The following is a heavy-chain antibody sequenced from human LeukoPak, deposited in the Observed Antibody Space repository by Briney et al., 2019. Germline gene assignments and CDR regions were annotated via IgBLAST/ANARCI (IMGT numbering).Heavy chain of an antibody. J-gene: IGHJ5*02. CDR2: IYSGGSI. V-gene: IGHV3-66*01. CDR1: GFTVSSNH. D-gene: IGHD6-19*01. Sequence: QSGGSLRLSCAASGFTVSSNHMSWVRQAPGKGLEWVSLIYSGGSIYNADSVKGRFTISRDNSKNTLYLQMNSLRAEDTAVYYCAKDPMVIAVAWGQGTLVTVSS. CDR3: AKDPMVIAVA.